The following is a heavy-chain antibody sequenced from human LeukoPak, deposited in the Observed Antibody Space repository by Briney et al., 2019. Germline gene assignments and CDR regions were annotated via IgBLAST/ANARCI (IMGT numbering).Heavy chain of an antibody. CDR3: ASAPRQGSIGGLDY. D-gene: IGHD3-16*01. CDR1: GGSISSSTYY. J-gene: IGHJ4*02. V-gene: IGHV4-39*02. CDR2: IYYTGTT. Sequence: SETLSLTCTVSGGSISSSTYYWGWIRQPPGKGLEWIGAIYYTGTTYYNPSLRSRVTISVDTSKNHFPLKLSSVTAADTALYYCASAPRQGSIGGLDYWGQGTLVTVSS.